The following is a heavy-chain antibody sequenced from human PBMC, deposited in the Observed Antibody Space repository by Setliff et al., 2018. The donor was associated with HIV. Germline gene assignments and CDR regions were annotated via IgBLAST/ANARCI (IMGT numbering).Heavy chain of an antibody. Sequence: LRLSCAASGFPFSIYHMNWVRQAPGKGLEWVSYIRSDSTIIYYADSVKGRFTVSRDNVKNSLYLQMNSLRAEDTAVYYCARLVGDCSGDTCYGSDRVHNYWGQGTLVTVSS. D-gene: IGHD2-15*01. CDR2: IRSDSTII. CDR1: GFPFSIYH. J-gene: IGHJ4*02. V-gene: IGHV3-48*01. CDR3: ARLVGDCSGDTCYGSDRVHNY.